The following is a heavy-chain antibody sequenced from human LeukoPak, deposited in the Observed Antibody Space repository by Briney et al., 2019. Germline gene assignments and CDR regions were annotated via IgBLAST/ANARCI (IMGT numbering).Heavy chain of an antibody. Sequence: PGGSLRLSCVASGVTFSKYDMHWVRQAPGKGLEWVAFIQYDGRDKFYKDSVKGRFTVSRDNSKNTVYLQMNSLSGEDTALYYCAREGKYHGDSGSSFDYWGQGTLVTVSS. J-gene: IGHJ4*02. CDR3: AREGKYHGDSGSSFDY. CDR1: GVTFSKYD. V-gene: IGHV3-30*02. D-gene: IGHD4-17*01. CDR2: IQYDGRDK.